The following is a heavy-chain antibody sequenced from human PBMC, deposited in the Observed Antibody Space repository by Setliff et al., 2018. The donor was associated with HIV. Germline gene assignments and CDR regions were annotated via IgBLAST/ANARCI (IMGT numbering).Heavy chain of an antibody. CDR1: GFTFSTYS. Sequence: QAGGSLRLSCAASGFTFSTYSMNWVRQAPGKGLEWISYMTSSSKTVYYADSVKGRFTSSRDNAKNSLYLQMNSLRAEDTAVYYCARVREYYSYGLDVWGQGTTVTVSS. CDR3: ARVREYYSYGLDV. V-gene: IGHV3-48*01. CDR2: MTSSSKTV. J-gene: IGHJ6*02.